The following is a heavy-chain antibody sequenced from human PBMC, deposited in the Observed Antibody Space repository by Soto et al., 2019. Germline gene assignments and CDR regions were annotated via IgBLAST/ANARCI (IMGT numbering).Heavy chain of an antibody. Sequence: EVQLVESGGGLVQPGGSLRLSCAASGFTFSSYWMHWVRQAPGKGLVWVSRINSDGSSTSYADSVKGRFTISRENAKNTLYLQMNSLRAEDTAVYYCARVPRGYDYWFDPWGQGTLVTVSS. CDR3: ARVPRGYDYWFDP. V-gene: IGHV3-74*01. CDR1: GFTFSSYW. J-gene: IGHJ5*02. CDR2: INSDGSST. D-gene: IGHD5-12*01.